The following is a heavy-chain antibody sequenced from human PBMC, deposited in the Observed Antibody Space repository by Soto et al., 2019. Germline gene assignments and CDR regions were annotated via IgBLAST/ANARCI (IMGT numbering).Heavy chain of an antibody. CDR2: IYHSGSA. D-gene: IGHD4-17*01. V-gene: IGHV4-30-2*01. CDR1: GGSISSGGYS. Sequence: SETLSLTCAVSGGSISSGGYSWSWIRQPPGKGLEWIGYIYHSGSAYYNPSLKSRVTISVDRSKNQFSLKLSSVTAADTAVYYCASGLVTTLHYWGQGTLVTVSS. J-gene: IGHJ4*02. CDR3: ASGLVTTLHY.